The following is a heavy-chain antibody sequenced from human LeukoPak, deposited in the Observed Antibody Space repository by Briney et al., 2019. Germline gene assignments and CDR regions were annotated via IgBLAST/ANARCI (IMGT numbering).Heavy chain of an antibody. D-gene: IGHD6-19*01. CDR3: ARVISSGLESFDY. CDR2: ISSSSSYI. J-gene: IGHJ4*02. V-gene: IGHV3-21*01. Sequence: GGSLRLSCAASGFTFSSYSMNWVRQAPGKGLEWVSSISSSSSYIYYADSVKGRFTIPRDNAKNSLYLQMNSLRAEDTAVYYCARVISSGLESFDYWGRGTLVTVSS. CDR1: GFTFSSYS.